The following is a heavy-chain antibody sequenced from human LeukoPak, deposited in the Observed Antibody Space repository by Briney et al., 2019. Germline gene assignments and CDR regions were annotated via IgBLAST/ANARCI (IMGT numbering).Heavy chain of an antibody. Sequence: PGGSLRLSCAASGITVKSNYMSWVRQAQGKGLEWVSVLYSGGSTYYGDSVEGRFTISRDNAVNTVYLEMSSLRGDDTAVYYCARVSDYYGSSGYYMGYYDLWGQGTLATVSS. CDR2: LYSGGST. CDR1: GITVKSNY. D-gene: IGHD3-22*01. J-gene: IGHJ4*02. V-gene: IGHV3-53*01. CDR3: ARVSDYYGSSGYYMGYYDL.